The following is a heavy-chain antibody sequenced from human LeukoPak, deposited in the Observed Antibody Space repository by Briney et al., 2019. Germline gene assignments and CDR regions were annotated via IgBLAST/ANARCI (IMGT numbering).Heavy chain of an antibody. Sequence: GRSLRLSCAASGFTFSSYGMHWVRQAPGKGLEWVAVISYDGSNKYYADSVKGRFTISRDNSKNTLYLQMNSQRAEDTAVYYCANDLRVGAFDKRYYYYGMDVWGQGTTVTVSS. V-gene: IGHV3-30*18. CDR3: ANDLRVGAFDKRYYYYGMDV. D-gene: IGHD1-26*01. CDR2: ISYDGSNK. J-gene: IGHJ6*02. CDR1: GFTFSSYG.